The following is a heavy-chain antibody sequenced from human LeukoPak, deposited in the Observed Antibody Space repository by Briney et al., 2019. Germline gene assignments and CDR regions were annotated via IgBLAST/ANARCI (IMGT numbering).Heavy chain of an antibody. D-gene: IGHD3-22*01. V-gene: IGHV4-59*01. CDR2: IFHSGNT. Sequence: SETLSLTCTVSGASISSYFWSWIRQPPGKGLERIGYIFHSGNTKYNPSLKSRVTISIDTSENQISLKLTSVTAADTAVYYCARDQYYYDSSGNYYDYYGMDVWGQGTTVTVSS. CDR3: ARDQYYYDSSGNYYDYYGMDV. J-gene: IGHJ6*02. CDR1: GASISSYF.